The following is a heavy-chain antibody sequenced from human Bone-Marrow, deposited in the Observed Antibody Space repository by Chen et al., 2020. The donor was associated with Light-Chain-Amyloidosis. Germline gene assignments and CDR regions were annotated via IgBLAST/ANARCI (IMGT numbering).Heavy chain of an antibody. D-gene: IGHD5-12*01. Sequence: EVQLEQSGTEVKKPGESLKISCKGSGYSFPNYWIGWVRQMPGKGLEWMGVIYPDDSDARYSPSFVGQVTISADKSITTAYLQWRSLKASDTAMYYCARRRDGYNFDYWGQGTLVTVSS. V-gene: IGHV5-51*01. J-gene: IGHJ4*02. CDR3: ARRRDGYNFDY. CDR1: GYSFPNYW. CDR2: IYPDDSDA.